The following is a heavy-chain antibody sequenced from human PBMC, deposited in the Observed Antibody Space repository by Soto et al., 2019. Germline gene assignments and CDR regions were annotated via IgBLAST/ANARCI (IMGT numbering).Heavy chain of an antibody. J-gene: IGHJ4*02. CDR1: GGSISSGGYS. V-gene: IGHV4-30-2*01. CDR3: ARGPPSGSYYTYYFDY. D-gene: IGHD3-10*01. Sequence: PSETLSLTCAVSGGSISSGGYSWSWIRQPPGKGLEWIGYIYHSGSTYYNPSLKSRVTISVDRSKNQFSLKLSSVTAADTAVYYCARGPPSGSYYTYYFDYWGQGPLVTVSS. CDR2: IYHSGST.